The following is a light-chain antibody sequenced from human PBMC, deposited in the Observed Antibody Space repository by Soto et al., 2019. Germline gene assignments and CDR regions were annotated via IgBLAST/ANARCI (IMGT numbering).Light chain of an antibody. J-gene: IGKJ1*01. V-gene: IGKV1-5*03. CDR1: QSISDS. Sequence: DIQMTQSPSTLSASVGDRVTITCRASQSISDSLAWYQQKPGKAPKLLIYEASSLNSGVPSRFSGSRSGTEYTLTIRSLQPDDFATYYCAQYNGYWTFGQGTKVEIK. CDR2: EAS. CDR3: AQYNGYWT.